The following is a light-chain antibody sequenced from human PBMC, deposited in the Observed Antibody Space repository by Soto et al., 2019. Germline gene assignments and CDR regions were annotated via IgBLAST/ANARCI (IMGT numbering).Light chain of an antibody. CDR1: SSDIGGYNY. CDR3: CSYAGSYTLVV. CDR2: DVT. Sequence: QSALTQPRSVSGSPGQSVTISCTGTSSDIGGYNYVSWYQQYPGKAPKLMIFDVTQRPSGVPDRFSASKSGNTACLTISGLQAEDEADYYCCSYAGSYTLVVFGGGTQLTVL. J-gene: IGLJ2*01. V-gene: IGLV2-11*01.